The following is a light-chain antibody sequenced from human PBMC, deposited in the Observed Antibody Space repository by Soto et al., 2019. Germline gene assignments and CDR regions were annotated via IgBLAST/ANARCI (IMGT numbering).Light chain of an antibody. CDR1: QAISRY. Sequence: SSLSASIGDRVTITCRATQAISRYLAWYQQKPGAAPKLLIYAATTLQSGVPSRFSGGASGTEFTLTIRNLQSDDFATYYCQQLNSYPPEFGQGTKVDIK. CDR2: AAT. V-gene: IGKV1-9*01. J-gene: IGKJ1*01. CDR3: QQLNSYPPE.